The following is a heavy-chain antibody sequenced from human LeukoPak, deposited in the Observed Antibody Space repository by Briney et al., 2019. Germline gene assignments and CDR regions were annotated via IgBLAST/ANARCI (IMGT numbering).Heavy chain of an antibody. CDR1: GFTFNTYA. V-gene: IGHV3-23*01. J-gene: IGHJ4*02. CDR2: ISYSGDTT. CDR3: ARGTLAGYFLGY. Sequence: GGSLRLSCAASGFTFNTYAMTWVHQAPGKGLEWVSSISYSGDTTDYADSVKGRLIISRDNSKNTLGLQMNSLRDEDTAIYYCARGTLAGYFLGYWGRGALVTVSS. D-gene: IGHD6-19*01.